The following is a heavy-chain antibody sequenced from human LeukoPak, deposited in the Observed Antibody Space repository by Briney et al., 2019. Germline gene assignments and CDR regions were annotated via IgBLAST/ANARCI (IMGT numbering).Heavy chain of an antibody. CDR2: ISSSSSTI. CDR1: GFTFSSYS. Sequence: PGGSLRLSCAASGFTFSSYSMNWVRQAPGKGLEWVSYISSSSSTIYYADSVKGRFTISRDNAKNSLYLQMNNLRAEDTAVYYCARVRFLEWLDAFDIWGQGTMVTVSS. J-gene: IGHJ3*02. D-gene: IGHD3-3*01. V-gene: IGHV3-48*01. CDR3: ARVRFLEWLDAFDI.